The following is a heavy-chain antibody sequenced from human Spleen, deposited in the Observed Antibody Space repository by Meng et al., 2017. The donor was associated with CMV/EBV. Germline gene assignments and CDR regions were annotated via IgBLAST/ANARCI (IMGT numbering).Heavy chain of an antibody. J-gene: IGHJ5*01. V-gene: IGHV4-59*12. CDR1: Y. Sequence: YWSGIRRPRGKGLEWIGYSYHSGATNYDPSLRSRVTISVDTSKNQFFLRLKSVTAADTAVYYCARKSYSHCSGECYRSSFDSWGRGTLVTVSS. CDR3: ARKSYSHCSGECYRSSFDS. CDR2: SYHSGAT. D-gene: IGHD2-15*01.